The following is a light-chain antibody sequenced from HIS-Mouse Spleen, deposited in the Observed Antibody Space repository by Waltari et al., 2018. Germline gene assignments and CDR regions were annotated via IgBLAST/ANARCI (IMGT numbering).Light chain of an antibody. J-gene: IGLJ2*01. CDR2: EDS. CDR1: AFPKEY. CDR3: YSTDSSGNHRV. V-gene: IGLV3-10*01. Sequence: SYELTQPPSVSVSPGQTARSTCLGDAFPKEYAYLYQQKSGQAPVLVIYEDSKRPSGIPERFSGSSSGTMATLTISGAQVEDEADYYCYSTDSSGNHRVFGGGTKLTVL.